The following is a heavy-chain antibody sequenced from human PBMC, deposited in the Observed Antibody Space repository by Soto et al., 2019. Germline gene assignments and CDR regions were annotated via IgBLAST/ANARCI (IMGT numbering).Heavy chain of an antibody. CDR2: INSDGSST. V-gene: IGHV3-74*01. Sequence: EVQLVESGGGLVQPGGSLRLSCAASGFTYSSYWMHWVRQVPGKGLVWVSRINSDGSSTNYADSVKGRFTISRDNAKNTLDLQMNSLRAEDTAVYYCARPRYDGDVTPFDYWGQGSLVTVSS. CDR1: GFTYSSYW. J-gene: IGHJ4*02. CDR3: ARPRYDGDVTPFDY. D-gene: IGHD2-8*02.